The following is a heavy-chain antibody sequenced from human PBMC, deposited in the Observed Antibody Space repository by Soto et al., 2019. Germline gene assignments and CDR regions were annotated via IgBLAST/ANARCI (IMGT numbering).Heavy chain of an antibody. D-gene: IGHD3-3*01. V-gene: IGHV1-58*01. J-gene: IGHJ4*02. Sequence: ASVNVSCKTSGFMFTSSSVQWVRQARGQRLECIGWLVVGSGNTHYAQHFQERVTLTRDMSTGTAYMELGSLRSEDTAVYYCAAVPVLRFLKWLPAYFDYWGQGTLVTVSS. CDR1: GFMFTSSS. CDR2: LVVGSGNT. CDR3: AAVPVLRFLKWLPAYFDY.